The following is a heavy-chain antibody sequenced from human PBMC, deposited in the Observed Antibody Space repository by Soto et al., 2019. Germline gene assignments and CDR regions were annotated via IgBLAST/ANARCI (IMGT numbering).Heavy chain of an antibody. CDR1: GYTFTSYG. V-gene: IGHV1-18*01. CDR3: ARSRDFIAALGDNWFDP. CDR2: ISAYNGNT. Sequence: ASVKVSCKASGYTFTSYGISWVRQAPGQGLEWMGWISAYNGNTNYAQELQGRVTMTTDTSTSTAYMELRSLRSDDTAVYYCARSRDFIAALGDNWFDPWGQGTLVTVSS. D-gene: IGHD6-25*01. J-gene: IGHJ5*02.